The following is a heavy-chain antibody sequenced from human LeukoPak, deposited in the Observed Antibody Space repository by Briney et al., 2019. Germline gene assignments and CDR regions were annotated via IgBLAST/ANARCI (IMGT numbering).Heavy chain of an antibody. CDR1: GFTFSSYW. J-gene: IGHJ4*02. D-gene: IGHD5-24*01. Sequence: GSLRLSCAASGFTFSSYWMSWIRQPPGKGLEWIGEINHSGSTNYNPSLKSRVTISVDTSKNQFSLKLSSVTAADTAVYYCAREMATWSSGVDYWGQGTLVTVSS. CDR2: INHSGST. V-gene: IGHV4-34*01. CDR3: AREMATWSSGVDY.